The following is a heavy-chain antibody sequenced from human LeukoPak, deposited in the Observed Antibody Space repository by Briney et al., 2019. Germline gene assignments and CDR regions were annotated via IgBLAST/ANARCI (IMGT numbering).Heavy chain of an antibody. CDR2: IYYSGST. CDR3: ARLYSNYGYYFDH. CDR1: GGSISSYY. D-gene: IGHD4-11*01. Sequence: SETLSLTCTVSGGSISSYYCSWTRQPPGKGLEWIGYIYYSGSTNYNPSLKSRVTISVDTSKNRFSLKLSSVTAADTAVYYCARLYSNYGYYFDHWGQGTLVTVSS. V-gene: IGHV4-59*08. J-gene: IGHJ4*02.